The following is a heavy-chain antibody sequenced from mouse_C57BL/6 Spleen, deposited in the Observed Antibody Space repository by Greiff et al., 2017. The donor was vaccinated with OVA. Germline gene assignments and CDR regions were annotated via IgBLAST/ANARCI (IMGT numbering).Heavy chain of an antibody. CDR3: TRLITTVVPFDY. Sequence: VKLQESGAELVRPGASVTLSCKASGYTFTDYEMHWVKQTPVHGLEWIGAIDPETGGTAYNQKFKGKAILTADKSSSTAYLELRSLTSEDSAVYYCTRLITTVVPFDYWGQGTTLTVSS. D-gene: IGHD1-1*01. CDR1: GYTFTDYE. CDR2: IDPETGGT. J-gene: IGHJ2*01. V-gene: IGHV1-15*01.